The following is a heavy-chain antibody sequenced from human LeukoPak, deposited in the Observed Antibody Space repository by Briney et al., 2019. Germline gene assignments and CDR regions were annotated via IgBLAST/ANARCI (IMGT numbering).Heavy chain of an antibody. CDR1: GGSISSYY. V-gene: IGHV4-59*01. D-gene: IGHD3-16*01. CDR3: ARDFWGAYYMDV. J-gene: IGHJ6*03. Sequence: TSSETLSLTCTVSGGSISSYYWSWIRQPPGKGLEWIGYIYYSGSTNYNPSLKSRVTISVDTSKNQFSLKLSSVTAADTAVYYCARDFWGAYYMDVWGKGTMVTVSS. CDR2: IYYSGST.